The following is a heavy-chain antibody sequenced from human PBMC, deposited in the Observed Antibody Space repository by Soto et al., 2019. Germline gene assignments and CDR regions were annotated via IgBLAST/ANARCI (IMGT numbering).Heavy chain of an antibody. CDR3: ARIYYYDSSPPN. V-gene: IGHV4-39*01. J-gene: IGHJ4*02. D-gene: IGHD3-22*01. CDR2: LYYSGDT. Sequence: SETLSLTCTVSGCSISSSSYYWAWIRQPPGKGLEWIGSLYYSGDTYYIPSLKSRVSISGDTSKNRISLKLRSVTAADTAVYYCARIYYYDSSPPNWGQGTLVTVSS. CDR1: GCSISSSSYY.